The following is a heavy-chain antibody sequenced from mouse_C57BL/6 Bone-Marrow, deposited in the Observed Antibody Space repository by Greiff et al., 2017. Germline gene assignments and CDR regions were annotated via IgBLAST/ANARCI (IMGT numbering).Heavy chain of an antibody. V-gene: IGHV1-55*01. D-gene: IGHD1-1*01. J-gene: IGHJ4*01. CDR3: AILLLRFYYAMDY. CDR1: GYTFTSYW. CDR2: IYHGSGST. Sequence: QVQLQQPGAELVKPGASVKMSCKASGYTFTSYWITWVKQRPGQGLEWIGDIYHGSGSTNYNEKFKSKATLTVDTSSSTAYMQLSSLTSEDSAVYYCAILLLRFYYAMDYWGQGTSVTVSS.